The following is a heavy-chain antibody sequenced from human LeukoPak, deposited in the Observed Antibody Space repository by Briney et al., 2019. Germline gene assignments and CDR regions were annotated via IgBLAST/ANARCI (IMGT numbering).Heavy chain of an antibody. CDR2: IRYDGSNK. Sequence: GGSLRLSCAASGFTFSSYGMHWVRQAPGKGLEWVAFIRYDGSNKYYADSVKGRFTISRDNSKNTLYLQMNSLRAEDTAVYYCAKDQAVAGPYYYYYYYMDVWGKGTTVTVSS. D-gene: IGHD6-19*01. J-gene: IGHJ6*03. V-gene: IGHV3-30*02. CDR1: GFTFSSYG. CDR3: AKDQAVAGPYYYYYYYMDV.